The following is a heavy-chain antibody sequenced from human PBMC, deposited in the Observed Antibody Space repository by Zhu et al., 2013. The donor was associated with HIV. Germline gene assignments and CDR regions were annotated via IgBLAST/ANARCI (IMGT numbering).Heavy chain of an antibody. CDR3: ARDRIAVRPGWFDP. D-gene: IGHD6-6*01. V-gene: IGHV1-18*01. CDR2: ISVYNGNT. Sequence: QVQLVQSGAEVKKPGASVKVSCKASGYTFSTYGLSWVRQAPGQGLEWMGWISVYNGNTKYAQNIQDRITMTRDTSTSTAYMELRNLRFDDTAVYYCARDRIAVRPGWFDPWGQG. CDR1: GYTFSTYG. J-gene: IGHJ5*02.